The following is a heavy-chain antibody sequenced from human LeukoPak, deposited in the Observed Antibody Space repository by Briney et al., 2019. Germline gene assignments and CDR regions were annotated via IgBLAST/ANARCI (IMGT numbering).Heavy chain of an antibody. Sequence: GGSLRLSCAASGFTFSSYGMHWVRQAPGKGLEWVAFIRYDGSNKYYADSVEGRFTISRDNSKNTLYLQMNSLRAEDTAVYYCARSMVRGPLPYYGMDVWGQGATVTVSS. V-gene: IGHV3-30*02. CDR2: IRYDGSNK. D-gene: IGHD3-10*01. CDR3: ARSMVRGPLPYYGMDV. CDR1: GFTFSSYG. J-gene: IGHJ6*02.